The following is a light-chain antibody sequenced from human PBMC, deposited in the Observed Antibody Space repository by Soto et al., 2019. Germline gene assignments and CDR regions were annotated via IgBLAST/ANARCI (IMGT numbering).Light chain of an antibody. V-gene: IGKV1-8*01. CDR2: AAS. J-gene: IGKJ1*01. Sequence: AIRMTQSPSSLSASTGDRVTITCRASQGISSYLAWYQQKPGKAPKLLIYAASTLQSGVPSRFSGSGSGTDFTLTISCLRSEDFATYYCQQYYSYPRAFGQGTKVGIK. CDR1: QGISSY. CDR3: QQYYSYPRA.